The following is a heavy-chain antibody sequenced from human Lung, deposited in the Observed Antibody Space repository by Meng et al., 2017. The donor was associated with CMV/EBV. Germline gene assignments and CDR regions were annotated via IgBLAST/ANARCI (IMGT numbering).Heavy chain of an antibody. V-gene: IGHV3-30*02. D-gene: IGHD2-2*01. CDR3: AKDQGGSSPDAFDI. CDR1: GFTFSSYG. J-gene: IGHJ3*02. Sequence: GESLKISCAASGFTFSSYGMHWVRQAPGKGLEWVAFIRYDGSNKYYADSVKGRFTISRDNSKNTLYLQMNSLRPEDTAVYCCAKDQGGSSPDAFDIWGQGXMVTASS. CDR2: IRYDGSNK.